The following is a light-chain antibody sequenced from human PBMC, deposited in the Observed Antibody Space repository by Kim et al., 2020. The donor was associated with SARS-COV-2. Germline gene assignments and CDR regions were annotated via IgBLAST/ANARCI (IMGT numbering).Light chain of an antibody. CDR3: SSYAGIYV. V-gene: IGLV2-11*01. Sequence: SPGQSVTISCTGTSSDVGGYNYVSWYQQHPGKAPKLMIYDVSKRPSGVPDRFSGSKSGNTASLTISGLQAEDEADYYCSSYAGIYVFGTGTKVTVL. J-gene: IGLJ1*01. CDR1: SSDVGGYNY. CDR2: DVS.